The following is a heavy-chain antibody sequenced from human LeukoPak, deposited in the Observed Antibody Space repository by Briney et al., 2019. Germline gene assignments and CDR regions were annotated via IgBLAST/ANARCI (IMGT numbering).Heavy chain of an antibody. J-gene: IGHJ4*02. CDR2: IRDSGDT. CDR1: GGSVSSGSYY. V-gene: IGHV4-61*01. Sequence: PSETLSLTCTVSGGSVSSGSYYWRWIRQPPGKGLEWIGYIRDSGDTIYHPSLKSRVTMSLDTSKKMFSLNLSSVTAADTAVYYCARVSGWTYSYGYVDYWGQGTLVTVSS. D-gene: IGHD5-18*01. CDR3: ARVSGWTYSYGYVDY.